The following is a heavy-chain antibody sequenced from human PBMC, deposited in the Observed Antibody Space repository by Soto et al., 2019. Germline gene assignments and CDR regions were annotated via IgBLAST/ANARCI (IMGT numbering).Heavy chain of an antibody. J-gene: IGHJ4*02. V-gene: IGHV5-51*01. Sequence: PGESLKISCKGSGYNFTTFWIGWVRQMPGKGLEWMGIIYPGDSETKYSPDFEGQVTISADRSTNTAYLQWRSLRASDTAMYYCARLGFPGAIYFDSWGLRTLVT. CDR3: ARLGFPGAIYFDS. CDR1: GYNFTTFW. CDR2: IYPGDSET.